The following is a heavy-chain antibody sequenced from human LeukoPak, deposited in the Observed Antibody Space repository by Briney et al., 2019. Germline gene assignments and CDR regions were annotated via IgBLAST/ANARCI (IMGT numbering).Heavy chain of an antibody. CDR1: GGSISSGSYY. D-gene: IGHD6-13*01. Sequence: PSETLSLTRTVSGGSISSGSYYWSWIRQPAGKGLEWIGRIYTSGSTNYNPSLKSRVTISVDTSKNQFSLKLSSVTAADTAVYYCARVSYSSSWYPPGYYYYMDVWGKGTTVTISS. J-gene: IGHJ6*03. CDR2: IYTSGST. V-gene: IGHV4-61*02. CDR3: ARVSYSSSWYPPGYYYYMDV.